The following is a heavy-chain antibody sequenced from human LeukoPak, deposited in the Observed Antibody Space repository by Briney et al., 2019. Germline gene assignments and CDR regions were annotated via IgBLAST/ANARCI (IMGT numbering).Heavy chain of an antibody. V-gene: IGHV3-66*01. Sequence: GGSLRLSCAASGFTVSSNYMSWVRQAPGKGLEWVSVIYSGGSTYYADSVKGRFTISRDNSKNTLYLQMNSLRAEDTAVYYCARSRYVHYFDYWGQGTLVTVSS. D-gene: IGHD3-16*01. CDR1: GFTVSSNY. CDR3: ARSRYVHYFDY. J-gene: IGHJ4*02. CDR2: IYSGGST.